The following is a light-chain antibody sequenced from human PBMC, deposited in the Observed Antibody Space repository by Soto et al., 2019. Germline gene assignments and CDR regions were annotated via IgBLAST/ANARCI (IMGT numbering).Light chain of an antibody. CDR2: EAS. CDR1: QSVSNY. J-gene: IGKJ2*01. CDR3: QQRSNGPSYT. V-gene: IGKV3-11*01. Sequence: EIVLTQSPATLSLSPGERATLSCRASQSVSNYLAWYQQKPGQAPRLLIYEASNRATGIPARFSGSGSGTDFTLTIISLEPEDFAVYYCQQRSNGPSYTFGQGTKLEIK.